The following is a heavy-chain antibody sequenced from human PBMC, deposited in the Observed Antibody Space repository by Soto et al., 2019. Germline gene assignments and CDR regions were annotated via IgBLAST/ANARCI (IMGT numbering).Heavy chain of an antibody. J-gene: IGHJ4*02. CDR1: GFAFHNDG. D-gene: IGHD3-22*01. V-gene: IGHV3-30*18. CDR2: ISYDGTIK. CDR3: AKAPQSSGFEY. Sequence: QVHLVESGGGVVQPGKSLRLSCTASGFAFHNDGMHWVRQAPGKGLEWVSVISYDGTIKYYADSVKGRFTISRDNSKNTLYLPMNSLRSEDTAVYYCAKAPQSSGFEYWGQGTLVTVSS.